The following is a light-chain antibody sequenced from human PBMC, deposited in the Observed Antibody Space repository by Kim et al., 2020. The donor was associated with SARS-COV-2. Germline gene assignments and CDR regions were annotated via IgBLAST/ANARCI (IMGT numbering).Light chain of an antibody. Sequence: GQSIIICCSGSSSDVASYNLVSCYQQPQANAPNLIICDVTRRPSGLSHRSSCYTSGTTASLTISGLQEEDEADYYCCSYAGSSAWVFGGGTQLTVL. CDR1: SSDVASYNL. CDR2: DVT. CDR3: CSYAGSSAWV. V-gene: IGLV2-23*02. J-gene: IGLJ3*02.